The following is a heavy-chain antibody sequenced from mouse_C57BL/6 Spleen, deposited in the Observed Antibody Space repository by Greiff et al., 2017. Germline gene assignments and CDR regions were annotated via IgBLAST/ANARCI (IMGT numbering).Heavy chain of an antibody. V-gene: IGHV1-26*01. J-gene: IGHJ2*01. CDR3: ASTVVGYYYGDY. CDR1: GYTFTDYY. CDR2: INPNNGGT. Sequence: VQLQQSGPELVKPGASVKISCKASGYTFTDYYMNWVKQSHGKSLEWIGDINPNNGGTSYNQKFKGKATLTVDKSSSTAYMELRSLTSEDSAVYYCASTVVGYYYGDYWGQGTTLTVSS. D-gene: IGHD1-1*01.